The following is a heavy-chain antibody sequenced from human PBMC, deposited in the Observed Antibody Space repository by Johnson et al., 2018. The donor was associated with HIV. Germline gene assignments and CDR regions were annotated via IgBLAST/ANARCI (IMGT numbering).Heavy chain of an antibody. J-gene: IGHJ3*02. CDR1: GFTFSSYA. D-gene: IGHD3-22*01. V-gene: IGHV3-23*04. Sequence: VQLVESGGGLVQPGGSLRLSCAASGFTFSSYAMSWVRQAPGKGLEWVSAISGSGGSTYYADSVKGRFTISRDNSKNTLFLQMNSLRPEDTAVDYCASATYGSSGYDAFDSWGQGTMVTVSS. CDR2: ISGSGGST. CDR3: ASATYGSSGYDAFDS.